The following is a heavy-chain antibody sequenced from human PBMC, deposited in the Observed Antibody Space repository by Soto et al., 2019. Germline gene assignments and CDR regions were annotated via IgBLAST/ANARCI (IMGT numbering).Heavy chain of an antibody. CDR3: ARVDTAMTTRGWFDP. D-gene: IGHD5-18*01. CDR1: GGSISSGGYS. CDR2: IYHSGST. V-gene: IGHV4-30-2*01. Sequence: QLQLQESGSGLVKPSQTLSLTCAVSGGSISSGGYSWSWIRQPPGKGLEWIGYIYHSGSTYYNPSLKSRVTISVDRSKYQFSLKLSSVTAADTAVYYCARVDTAMTTRGWFDPWGQGTLVTVSS. J-gene: IGHJ5*02.